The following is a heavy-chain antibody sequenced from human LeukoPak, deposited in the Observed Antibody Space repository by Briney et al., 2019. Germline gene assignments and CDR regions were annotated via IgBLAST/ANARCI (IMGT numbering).Heavy chain of an antibody. Sequence: GESLKISCKGSGYRFTSYYIGWLRQMPGKGLEWMGFIFPRDSRTTYSPSFQGQVTFSVDESISTAYLQWSSLKASDTAMYYCARRISNIFDWFDSWGQGTQVIVSS. CDR1: GYRFTSYY. CDR2: IFPRDSRT. CDR3: ARRISNIFDWFDS. V-gene: IGHV5-51*01. D-gene: IGHD3-3*01. J-gene: IGHJ5*01.